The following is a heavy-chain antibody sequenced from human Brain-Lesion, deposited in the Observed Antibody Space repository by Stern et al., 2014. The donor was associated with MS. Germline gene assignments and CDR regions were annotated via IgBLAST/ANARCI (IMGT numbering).Heavy chain of an antibody. V-gene: IGHV4-31*03. CDR3: ARGARYSDSSGYYFYFDY. D-gene: IGHD3-22*01. CDR2: IYYTGSA. CDR1: GGSINSGGYY. J-gene: IGHJ4*02. Sequence: QLQLQESGPGLVKPSQTLPLTCTVSGGSINSGGYYWSWIRQYPGKGLAWIGYIYYTGSAYYDPSLKSRLSMSIDTSKNQFSLNLNSVTAADTAVYYYARGARYSDSSGYYFYFDYWGQGTLVTVSS.